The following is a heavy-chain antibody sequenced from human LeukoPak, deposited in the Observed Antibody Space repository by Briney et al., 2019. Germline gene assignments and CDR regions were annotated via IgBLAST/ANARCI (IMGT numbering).Heavy chain of an antibody. Sequence: GALRLSCAASGFTFSSYSMNWVRQAPGKGLEWVSSISSSSSYIYYADSVKGRFTISRDNAKNSLYLQMNSLRAEDTAVYYCATNYDILTGFPYYFDYWGQGTLVTVSS. D-gene: IGHD3-9*01. CDR3: ATNYDILTGFPYYFDY. J-gene: IGHJ4*02. CDR2: ISSSSSYI. CDR1: GFTFSSYS. V-gene: IGHV3-21*01.